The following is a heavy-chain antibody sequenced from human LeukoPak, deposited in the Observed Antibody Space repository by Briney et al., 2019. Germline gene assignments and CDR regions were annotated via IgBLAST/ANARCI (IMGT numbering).Heavy chain of an antibody. CDR1: GYTFTGYY. CDR3: ARDSSYDSSGYYEGGIDY. V-gene: IGHV1-2*02. CDR2: INPKSGGT. J-gene: IGHJ4*02. Sequence: ASVKVPCKASGYTFTGYYMHWVRQAPGQGLEWVGWINPKSGGTNYAQKFQGRVTMTRDTSISTAYMELSRLRSDDTAVYYCARDSSYDSSGYYEGGIDYWGQGTLVTVSS. D-gene: IGHD3-22*01.